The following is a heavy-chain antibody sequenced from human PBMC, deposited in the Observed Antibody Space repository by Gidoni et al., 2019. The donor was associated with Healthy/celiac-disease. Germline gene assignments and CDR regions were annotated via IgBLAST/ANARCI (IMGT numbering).Heavy chain of an antibody. J-gene: IGHJ3*02. D-gene: IGHD2-2*01. CDR1: GFTFISYS. CDR2: ISSSSRYI. V-gene: IGHV3-21*01. CDR3: ARDRYCSSTSCYLYAFDI. Sequence: EVHLVESGGGLVNPGGSLSLSCAPSGFTFISYSMNWVRQAPGKGLEWVSSISSSSRYIYYADSVKGRFTISRDNAKNSLYLQMNSLRAEDTAAYYCARDRYCSSTSCYLYAFDIWGQGTMVTVSS.